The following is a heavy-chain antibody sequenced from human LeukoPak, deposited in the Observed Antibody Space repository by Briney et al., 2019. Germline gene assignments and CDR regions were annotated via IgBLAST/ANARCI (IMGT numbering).Heavy chain of an antibody. D-gene: IGHD6-13*01. CDR1: GYTFTDYY. Sequence: ASVKVSCKASGYTFTDYYIHWVRQAPGHGLEWMGWINPNSGGTKFAQKFLGWVTMTRDTSINTAYMELSRLRSDDTAVYYCARDIVKVTGDWTIRIAAAAIDYWGQGTLVTVSS. J-gene: IGHJ4*02. V-gene: IGHV1-2*04. CDR2: INPNSGGT. CDR3: ARDIVKVTGDWTIRIAAAAIDY.